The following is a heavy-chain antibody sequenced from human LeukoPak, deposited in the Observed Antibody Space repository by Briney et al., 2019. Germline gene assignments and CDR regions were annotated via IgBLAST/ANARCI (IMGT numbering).Heavy chain of an antibody. V-gene: IGHV3-23*01. CDR1: GFTFSSYG. D-gene: IGHD6-13*01. J-gene: IGHJ6*03. CDR2: ISGSGGST. Sequence: GGTLRLSRAASGFTFSSYGMSWVRQAPGKGLEWVSAISGSGGSTYYADSVKGRFTISRDNSKNTLYLQMNSLRAEDTAVYYCAKTSSSWFGPSYYYYYYYMDVWGKGTTVTISS. CDR3: AKTSSSWFGPSYYYYYYYMDV.